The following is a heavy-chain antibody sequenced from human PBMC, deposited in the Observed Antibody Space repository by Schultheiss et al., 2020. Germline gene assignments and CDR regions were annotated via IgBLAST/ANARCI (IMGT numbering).Heavy chain of an antibody. Sequence: GGSLRLSCAASGFTFSSYAMHWVRQAPGKGLEWVAVISYDGSNKYYADSVKGRFTISRDNSKNTLYLQMNSLRAEDTALYYCAKDYGDYVGRAPWFDPWGQGTLVTVSS. CDR1: GFTFSSYA. D-gene: IGHD4-17*01. CDR3: AKDYGDYVGRAPWFDP. J-gene: IGHJ5*02. V-gene: IGHV3-30-3*01. CDR2: ISYDGSNK.